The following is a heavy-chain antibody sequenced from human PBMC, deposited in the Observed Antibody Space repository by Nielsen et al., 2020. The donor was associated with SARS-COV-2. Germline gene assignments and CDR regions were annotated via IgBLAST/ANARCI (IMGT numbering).Heavy chain of an antibody. D-gene: IGHD3-22*01. V-gene: IGHV4-39*02. Sequence: SETLSLTCTVSGGSISSSSYYWGWIRQPPGKGLEWIGSIYYSGSTYYNPSLKSRVTISVDTSKNQFSLKLSSVTAADTAVYYCARDRGDDSSGYYYDFDYWGQGTLVTVSS. J-gene: IGHJ4*02. CDR2: IYYSGST. CDR1: GGSISSSSYY. CDR3: ARDRGDDSSGYYYDFDY.